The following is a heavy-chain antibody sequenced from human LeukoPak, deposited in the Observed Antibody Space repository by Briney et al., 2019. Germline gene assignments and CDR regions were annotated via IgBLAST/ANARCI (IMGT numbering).Heavy chain of an antibody. CDR1: GFTFSSYA. V-gene: IGHV3-30-3*01. J-gene: IGHJ2*01. CDR2: ISYDGSNK. CDR3: TRRRDSGTYSFVHWYFDL. D-gene: IGHD1-26*01. Sequence: GGSLRLSCAASGFTFSSYAMHWVRQAPGKGLEWVAVISYDGSNKYHADSVKGRFTISRDNSKNTLYLQMNSLRAEDTAVYYCTRRRDSGTYSFVHWYFDLWGRGTLVTVSS.